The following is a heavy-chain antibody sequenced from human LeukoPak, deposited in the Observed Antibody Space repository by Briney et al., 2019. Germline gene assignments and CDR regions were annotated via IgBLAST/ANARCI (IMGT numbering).Heavy chain of an antibody. D-gene: IGHD6-25*01. CDR3: ARAPSYSSGEFDY. CDR2: ISTNGDST. J-gene: IGHJ4*02. V-gene: IGHV3-64*02. Sequence: GGSLRLSCAASGFTFSTYAMHWVRQAPGKGLEYVSAISTNGDSTYYADSVKGRFTISRDNSKNTLFLQMNSLRAEDTAVYYCARAPSYSSGEFDYWGQGTLVTVSS. CDR1: GFTFSTYA.